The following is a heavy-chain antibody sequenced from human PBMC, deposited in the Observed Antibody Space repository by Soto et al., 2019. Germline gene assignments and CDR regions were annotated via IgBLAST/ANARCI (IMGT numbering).Heavy chain of an antibody. V-gene: IGHV3-7*04. J-gene: IGHJ3*01. CDR2: IKQDGSQK. Sequence: GGSLRLSCAASGFTFSSYWMSWVRQAPGKGLEWVANIKQDGSQKCYGDSVKGRFTISRDNTKNLLYLQMNSLRAEDTAVYYCARGDYHDTSGPFSDAFDVWGQGTMVTVS. CDR3: ARGDYHDTSGPFSDAFDV. CDR1: GFTFSSYW. D-gene: IGHD3-22*01.